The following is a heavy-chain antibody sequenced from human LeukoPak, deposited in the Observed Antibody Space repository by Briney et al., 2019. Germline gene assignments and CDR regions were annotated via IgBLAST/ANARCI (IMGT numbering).Heavy chain of an antibody. Sequence: SETLSLTCTVSGGSISSYYWSWIRQHPGKGLEWIGYIYYSGSTYYNPSLKSRVTISVDTSKNQFSLKLSSVTAADTAVYYCARVSCSSTSCYPKGVWFDPWGQGTLVTVSS. J-gene: IGHJ5*02. V-gene: IGHV4-59*06. CDR1: GGSISSYY. CDR3: ARVSCSSTSCYPKGVWFDP. CDR2: IYYSGST. D-gene: IGHD2-2*01.